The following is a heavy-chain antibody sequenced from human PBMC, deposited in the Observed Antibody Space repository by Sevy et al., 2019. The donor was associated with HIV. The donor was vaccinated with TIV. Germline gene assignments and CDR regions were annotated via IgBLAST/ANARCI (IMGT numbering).Heavy chain of an antibody. V-gene: IGHV4-59*01. CDR2: IYYDGST. CDR3: ARDAGNYHDSSNYYYVYAFDI. CDR1: GGSIGRYY. D-gene: IGHD3-22*01. Sequence: SETLSLTCTVSGGSIGRYYWSWIRQSPGRGLEWIGYIYYDGSTDYNSPLKSRFTISLDTSKNQFSLSLNSVTAADTAVYYCARDAGNYHDSSNYYYVYAFDIWGQGTLVTVSS. J-gene: IGHJ3*02.